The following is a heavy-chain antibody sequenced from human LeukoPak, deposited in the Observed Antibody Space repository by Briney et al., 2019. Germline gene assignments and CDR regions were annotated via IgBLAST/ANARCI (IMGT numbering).Heavy chain of an antibody. CDR1: GGSFSGYY. CDR2: INHSGST. Sequence: SETLSLTCAVYGGSFSGYYWTWIRQPPGKGLEWIGEINHSGSTNYNPSLKSRVTLSVDTSKNQFSLKLTSVTAADTAMYYCARVLNYDGSSARSDYWGQGTLVTVSS. D-gene: IGHD4-23*01. V-gene: IGHV4-34*01. CDR3: ARVLNYDGSSARSDY. J-gene: IGHJ4*02.